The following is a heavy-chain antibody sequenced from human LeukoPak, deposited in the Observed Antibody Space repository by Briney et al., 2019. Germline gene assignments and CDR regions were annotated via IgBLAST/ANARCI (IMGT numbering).Heavy chain of an antibody. J-gene: IGHJ4*02. Sequence: SETLSLTCTVSGGSISSYYWSWIRQPPGKGLEWIGYIYYSGSTNYNPSLKSRVTISVDTSKNQFSLKLSSVTAADTAVYYCAREPLSLGYSRGWSYYFDYWGQGTLVTVSS. CDR1: GGSISSYY. V-gene: IGHV4-59*01. CDR3: AREPLSLGYSRGWSYYFDY. D-gene: IGHD6-19*01. CDR2: IYYSGST.